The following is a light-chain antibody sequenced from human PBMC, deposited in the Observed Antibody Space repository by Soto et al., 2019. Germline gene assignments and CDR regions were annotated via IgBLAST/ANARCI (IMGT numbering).Light chain of an antibody. Sequence: DIQVTQSPSSVSASVGDRVTITLRASQGINSWLAWYQQKPGRAPKLLIYAASSLQSGVPSRFSGSGSGTDFTLTISSLQPEDFATYYCQQANSFPITFGQGTRLEIK. V-gene: IGKV1-12*01. CDR3: QQANSFPIT. CDR1: QGINSW. J-gene: IGKJ5*01. CDR2: AAS.